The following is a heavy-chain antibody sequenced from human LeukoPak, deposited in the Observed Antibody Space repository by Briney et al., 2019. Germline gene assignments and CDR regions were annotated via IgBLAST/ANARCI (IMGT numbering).Heavy chain of an antibody. J-gene: IGHJ4*02. CDR1: GDSVSSNSAA. CDR3: VKSHHSYYFDY. CDR2: TYLRSRWNS. D-gene: IGHD5-18*01. V-gene: IGHV6-1*01. Sequence: QTLSLTCAISGDSVSSNSAAWNWIRQSPSNGLEWLGRTYLRSRWNSDYAVSVRGRISINPDTSKNQFSLQLNSMTPEDTAVYYCVKSHHSYYFDYWGQGALVTVSS.